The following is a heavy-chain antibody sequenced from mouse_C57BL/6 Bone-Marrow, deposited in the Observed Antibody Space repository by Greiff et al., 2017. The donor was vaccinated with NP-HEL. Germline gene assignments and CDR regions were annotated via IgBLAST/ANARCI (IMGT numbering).Heavy chain of an antibody. CDR3: ARSSTMVTTRGVFDY. CDR2: IYPSDSET. CDR1: GYTFTSYW. Sequence: VQLQQSGAELVRPGSSVKLSCKASGYTFTSYWMDWVKQRPGQGLEWIGNIYPSDSETHYNQKFKDKATLTVDKSSSTAYMQLSSLTSEDSAVYYCARSSTMVTTRGVFDYWGQGTTLTVSS. J-gene: IGHJ2*01. D-gene: IGHD2-2*01. V-gene: IGHV1-61*01.